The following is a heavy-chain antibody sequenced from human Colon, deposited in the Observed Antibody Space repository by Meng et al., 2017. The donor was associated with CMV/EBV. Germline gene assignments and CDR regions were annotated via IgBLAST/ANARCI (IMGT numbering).Heavy chain of an antibody. J-gene: IGHJ4*02. CDR1: GSTFSSFA. D-gene: IGHD1-1*01. CDR3: ARGNTSPRTGYFDS. Sequence: ASGSTFSSFAMHWVRGAPTKGLEGVAVISYDENDKYYGDSVKGRFTISRDNSRSTLFLHMNSLRGDDTAVYYCARGNTSPRTGYFDSWGQGTLVTVSS. CDR2: ISYDENDK. V-gene: IGHV3-30*04.